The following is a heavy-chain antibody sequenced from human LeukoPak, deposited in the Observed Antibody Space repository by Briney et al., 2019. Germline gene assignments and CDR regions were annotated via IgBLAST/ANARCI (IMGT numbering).Heavy chain of an antibody. Sequence: AASVKVSCKASGYTFTSYGISWVRQAPGQGLEWMGGIIPIFGTANYAQKFQGRVTITTDESTSTAYMELSSLRSEDTAVYYCASLALPISTMVRGVIIGPLDYWGQGTLVTVSS. J-gene: IGHJ4*02. CDR1: GYTFTSYG. CDR3: ASLALPISTMVRGVIIGPLDY. V-gene: IGHV1-69*05. CDR2: IIPIFGTA. D-gene: IGHD3-10*01.